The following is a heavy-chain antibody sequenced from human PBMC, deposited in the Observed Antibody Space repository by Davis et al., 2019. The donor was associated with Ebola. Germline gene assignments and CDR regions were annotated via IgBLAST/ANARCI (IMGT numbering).Heavy chain of an antibody. D-gene: IGHD6-19*01. Sequence: ASVKVSCKASGYTFTSYAMNWVRQAPGQGLEWMGWINTNTGNPTYAQGFTGRFVFSLDTSVSTAYLQISSLRSEDTAVYYCARAWVAGPQSSYWYFDLWGRGTLVTVFS. J-gene: IGHJ2*01. CDR2: INTNTGNP. CDR3: ARAWVAGPQSSYWYFDL. CDR1: GYTFTSYA. V-gene: IGHV7-4-1*02.